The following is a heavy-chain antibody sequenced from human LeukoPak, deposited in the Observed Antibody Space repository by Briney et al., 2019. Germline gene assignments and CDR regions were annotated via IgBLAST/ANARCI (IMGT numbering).Heavy chain of an antibody. CDR2: IYHSGST. J-gene: IGHJ4*02. CDR1: GYSISSGYY. D-gene: IGHD1-26*01. CDR3: ASFRATLGDYYFDY. Sequence: SETLSLTCTVSGYSISSGYYWGWIRPPPGKGLEWIGSIYHSGSTYYNPSLKSRVTISVDTSKNQFSLKLSSVTAADTAVYYCASFRATLGDYYFDYWGQGTLVTVSS. V-gene: IGHV4-38-2*02.